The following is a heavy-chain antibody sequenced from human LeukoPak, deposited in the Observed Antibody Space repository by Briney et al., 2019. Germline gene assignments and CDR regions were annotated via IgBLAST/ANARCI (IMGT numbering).Heavy chain of an antibody. CDR1: GFTFSSYW. Sequence: PGGSLRLSCAASGFTFSSYWMTWVRQAPGKGLEWVANIKQDGSEKYCVDSVKGRFTISRDNAKNLLYLQTNSLRAEDTAMYFCARGSSLWFGDRWGQGTLVTVSS. D-gene: IGHD3-10*01. CDR2: IKQDGSEK. V-gene: IGHV3-7*03. J-gene: IGHJ4*02. CDR3: ARGSSLWFGDR.